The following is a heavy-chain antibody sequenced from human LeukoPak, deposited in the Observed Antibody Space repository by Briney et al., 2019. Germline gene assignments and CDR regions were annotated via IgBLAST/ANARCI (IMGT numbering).Heavy chain of an antibody. V-gene: IGHV1-2*02. Sequence: ASVKVSCMASVYTFTGYYMHWVRQAPGQGREWMGWINPNSGGTNYAQKFQGRVTMTRDTSISTAYMELSRLRSDDTAVYYCARGGIVVPAATFDPWGQGTLVTVSS. CDR3: ARGGIVVPAATFDP. D-gene: IGHD2-2*01. J-gene: IGHJ5*02. CDR2: INPNSGGT. CDR1: VYTFTGYY.